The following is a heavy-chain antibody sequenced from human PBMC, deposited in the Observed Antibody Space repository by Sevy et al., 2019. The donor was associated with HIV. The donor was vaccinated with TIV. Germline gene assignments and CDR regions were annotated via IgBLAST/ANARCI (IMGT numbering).Heavy chain of an antibody. V-gene: IGHV3-48*02. J-gene: IGHJ6*02. CDR2: ISSSSSTI. CDR3: ARGNEWSYYDFWSGYYRNYYYYGMDV. CDR1: GFTFSSYS. Sequence: GGSLRLSCAASGFTFSSYSMNWVRQAPGKGLEWVSYISSSSSTIYYADSVKGRFTIYRDNAKNSLYLQMNSLRDEETAVCYCARGNEWSYYDFWSGYYRNYYYYGMDVWGQGTTVTVSS. D-gene: IGHD3-3*01.